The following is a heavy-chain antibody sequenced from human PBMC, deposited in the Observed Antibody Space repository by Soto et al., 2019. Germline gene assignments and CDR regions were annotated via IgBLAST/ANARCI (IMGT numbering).Heavy chain of an antibody. D-gene: IGHD5-12*01. CDR3: ARGKGGDDSPAFADY. CDR2: ISSSSSYI. CDR1: GFTFSSYS. V-gene: IGHV3-21*01. Sequence: EVQLVESGGGLVKPGGSLRLSCAASGFTFSSYSMNWVRQAPGKGLEWVSSISSSSSYIYYADSVKGRFTISRDNAKNSLYLKMNSLIAEDTAVYYCARGKGGDDSPAFADYCGQGTLVTVSS. J-gene: IGHJ4*02.